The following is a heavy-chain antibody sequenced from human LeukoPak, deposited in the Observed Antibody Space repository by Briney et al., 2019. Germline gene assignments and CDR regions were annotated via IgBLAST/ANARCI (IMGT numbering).Heavy chain of an antibody. CDR3: AREGGKGWYVRSYTFDI. Sequence: SETLFLTCGVHGGSFNGYYWSWIRQPPGKGLEWIGQINHSGSTNYNPSLKSRVTISVDTSKNQFSLKLSSVTAADTAVYYCAREGGKGWYVRSYTFDIWGRGALVAVSS. CDR2: INHSGST. CDR1: GGSFNGYY. J-gene: IGHJ3*02. D-gene: IGHD6-19*01. V-gene: IGHV4-34*01.